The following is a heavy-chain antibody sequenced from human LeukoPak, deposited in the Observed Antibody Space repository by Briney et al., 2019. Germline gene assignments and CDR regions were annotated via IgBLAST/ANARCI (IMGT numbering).Heavy chain of an antibody. CDR2: INHSGST. J-gene: IGHJ5*02. CDR3: ARESGFDP. CDR1: GGSISSYY. Sequence: TSETLSLTCTVSGGSISSYYWSRIRQPPGKGLEWIGEINHSGSTNYNPSLKSRVTISVDTSKNQFSLKLSSVTAADTAVYYCARESGFDPWGQGTLVTVSS. V-gene: IGHV4-34*01.